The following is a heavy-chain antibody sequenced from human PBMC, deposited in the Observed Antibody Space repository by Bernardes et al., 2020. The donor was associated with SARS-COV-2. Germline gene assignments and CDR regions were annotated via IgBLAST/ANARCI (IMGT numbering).Heavy chain of an antibody. D-gene: IGHD6-13*01. CDR3: ARGGPSSRYFDY. CDR1: GGSITDEY. Sequence: SETLSLTCTVSGGSITDEYWSWIRQPPGKGLEWIGWISYSGTTNYNSSLKSRVTISVDTSNNQFSLKLASVTAADTAVYYCARGGPSSRYFDYWGQGTLVTVSS. CDR2: ISYSGTT. J-gene: IGHJ4*02. V-gene: IGHV4-59*01.